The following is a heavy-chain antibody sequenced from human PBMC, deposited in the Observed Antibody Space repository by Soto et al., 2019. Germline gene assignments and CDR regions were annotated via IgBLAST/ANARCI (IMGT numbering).Heavy chain of an antibody. J-gene: IGHJ6*02. V-gene: IGHV1-69*13. CDR2: IIPIFGTA. CDR1: GGTFSSYA. CDR3: ARLINMVRGKGMDV. D-gene: IGHD3-10*01. Sequence: SVKVSCKASGGTFSSYAISWVRQAPGQGLEWMGGIIPIFGTANYAQKFQGRVTITADESTSTAYMELSSLRSEDTAVYYCARLINMVRGKGMDVWGQGTTVTVSS.